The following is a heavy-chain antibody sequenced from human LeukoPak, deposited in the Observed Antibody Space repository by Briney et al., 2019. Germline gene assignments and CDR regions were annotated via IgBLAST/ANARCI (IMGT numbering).Heavy chain of an antibody. J-gene: IGHJ4*02. CDR2: ISAYNGNT. CDR3: ARWGTYYYGSGTDSYFDY. D-gene: IGHD3-10*01. Sequence: ASVKVSCKASGYTFTSYGISWVRQAPGQGLEWMGWISAYNGNTNYAQKLQGRVTMTTDTSTSTAYMELRSLRSDDTAVYYCARWGTYYYGSGTDSYFDYWGQGTLVTVSS. CDR1: GYTFTSYG. V-gene: IGHV1-18*01.